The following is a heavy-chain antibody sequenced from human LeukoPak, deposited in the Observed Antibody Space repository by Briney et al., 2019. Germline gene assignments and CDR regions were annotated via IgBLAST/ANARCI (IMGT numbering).Heavy chain of an antibody. V-gene: IGHV4-34*01. Sequence: SETLSLTCAVYGGSFSGYYWSWIRQPPGKGLEWIGEINHSGSTNYNPSLKSRVTISVDTSKNQSSLKLSSVPAADTAVYYCARADYSATLYYYYYYMDVWGKGTTVTVSS. J-gene: IGHJ6*03. CDR1: GGSFSGYY. CDR2: INHSGST. D-gene: IGHD4-11*01. CDR3: ARADYSATLYYYYYYMDV.